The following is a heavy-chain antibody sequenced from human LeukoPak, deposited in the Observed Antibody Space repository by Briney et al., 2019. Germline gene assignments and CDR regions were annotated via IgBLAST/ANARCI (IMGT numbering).Heavy chain of an antibody. CDR2: VSTNGGST. CDR3: VKDANYYDSSGYYDY. CDR1: GFTFSRYL. Sequence: GGSLRLSCSASGFTFSRYLMHWVRQAPGKGLEYVSAVSTNGGSTYYADSVKGRFTISRDNSKNTLYLQMSSLRTEDTAVYYCVKDANYYDSSGYYDYWGQGTLVTVSS. V-gene: IGHV3-64D*06. D-gene: IGHD3-22*01. J-gene: IGHJ4*02.